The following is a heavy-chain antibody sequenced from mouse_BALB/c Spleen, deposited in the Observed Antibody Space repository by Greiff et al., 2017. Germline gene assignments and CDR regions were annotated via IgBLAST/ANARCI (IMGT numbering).Heavy chain of an antibody. CDR2: IDPAKGNT. V-gene: IGHV14-3*02. D-gene: IGHD1-1*01. CDR3: ARYYYGSRRERYFDV. Sequence: VQLQQSGAELVKPGASVKLSCTASGFNIKDTYMPWVKPRPEQGLEGIGRIDPAKGNTKYNPKFQGKAPITSDTSSNTAYLQLSSQTSEDTAVYYCARYYYGSRRERYFDVWGAGTTVTVSS. CDR1: GFNIKDTY. J-gene: IGHJ1*01.